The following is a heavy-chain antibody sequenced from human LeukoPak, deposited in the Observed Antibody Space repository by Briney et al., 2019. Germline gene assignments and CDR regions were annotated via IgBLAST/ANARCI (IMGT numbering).Heavy chain of an antibody. CDR1: GGSISSGTYY. CDR3: ARWGSYRADY. D-gene: IGHD3-16*02. J-gene: IGHJ4*02. V-gene: IGHV4-39*01. CDR2: IHYSGRT. Sequence: PSETLSLTCTVSGGSISSGTYYWGCIRQSPGKGLEWNASIHYSGRTNYNPSLKSRVTISVDTSKNQFSLKLSSVTAADTAVYYCARWGSYRADYWGQGSLVTVSS.